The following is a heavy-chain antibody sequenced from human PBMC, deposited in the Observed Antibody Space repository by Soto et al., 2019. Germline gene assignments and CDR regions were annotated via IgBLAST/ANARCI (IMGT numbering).Heavy chain of an antibody. Sequence: KPGGSLRLSCTVSGFAFNSYGINWVRQAPGKGLEWVSSISKSDYTYYSDSVKGRFTISRDNAKNSVSLQMNTLRVEDTAVYYCAREDSIIIPAVSDFWGQGTLVTVS. CDR3: AREDSIIIPAVSDF. V-gene: IGHV3-21*01. CDR1: GFAFNSYG. CDR2: ISKSDYT. D-gene: IGHD2-2*01. J-gene: IGHJ4*02.